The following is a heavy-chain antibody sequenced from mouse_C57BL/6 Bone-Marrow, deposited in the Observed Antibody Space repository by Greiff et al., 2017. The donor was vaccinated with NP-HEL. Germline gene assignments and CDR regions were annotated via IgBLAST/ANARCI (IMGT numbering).Heavy chain of an antibody. CDR3: ALTTVVEGYYFDY. D-gene: IGHD1-1*01. CDR2: IWSGGST. CDR1: GFSLTSYG. Sequence: QVQLKQSGPGLVQPSQSLSITCTVSGFSLTSYGVHWVRQSPGKGLEWLGVIWSGGSTDYNAAFISRLSISKDNSKSQVFFKMNSLQADDTAIYYCALTTVVEGYYFDYWGQGTTLTVSS. V-gene: IGHV2-2*01. J-gene: IGHJ2*01.